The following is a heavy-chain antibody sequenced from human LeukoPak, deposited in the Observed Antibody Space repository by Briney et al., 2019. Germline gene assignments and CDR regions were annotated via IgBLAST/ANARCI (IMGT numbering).Heavy chain of an antibody. CDR2: IYYSGST. CDR3: ARVNSGYDIYYYYYGMDV. CDR1: GGSISSGDYY. D-gene: IGHD5-12*01. Sequence: PSETLSLTCTVSGGSISSGDYYWSWIRQPPGKGLEWIGYIYYSGSTYYNPSLKSRVTISVDTSKNQFSLKLSSVTAADTAVYYCARVNSGYDIYYYYYGMDVWGQGTTVTVSS. V-gene: IGHV4-30-4*01. J-gene: IGHJ6*02.